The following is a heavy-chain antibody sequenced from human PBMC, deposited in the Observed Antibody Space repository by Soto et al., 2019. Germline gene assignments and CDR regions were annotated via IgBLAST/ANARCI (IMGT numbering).Heavy chain of an antibody. Sequence: QVQLVQSGAEVKKPGASVKVSCKASGYTFTGYYMHWVRQAPGQGLEWMGWINPNSGGTNYAQKFQGWVTMTRDTSISTAYMEMSRLRSDDTAVYYCARDLGRSGYYGMDVWGQGTTVTVSS. CDR2: INPNSGGT. D-gene: IGHD3-16*01. CDR1: GYTFTGYY. J-gene: IGHJ6*02. CDR3: ARDLGRSGYYGMDV. V-gene: IGHV1-2*04.